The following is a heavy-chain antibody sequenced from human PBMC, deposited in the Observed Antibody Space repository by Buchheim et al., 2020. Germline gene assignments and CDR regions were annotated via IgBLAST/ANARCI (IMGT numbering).Heavy chain of an antibody. J-gene: IGHJ4*02. CDR1: GFPFSIYW. CDR2: INREGTTT. V-gene: IGHV3-74*01. CDR3: VRDMYGSGDY. Sequence: EVQLVESGGGLVQPGGSLRLSCSAPGFPFSIYWXHWVRQAPGKGLAWVSHINREGTTTNYADSVRGRFTLSRDNGKNTLYLQMNNLRAEDTAVYYCVRDMYGSGDYWGQGTL. D-gene: IGHD3-10*01.